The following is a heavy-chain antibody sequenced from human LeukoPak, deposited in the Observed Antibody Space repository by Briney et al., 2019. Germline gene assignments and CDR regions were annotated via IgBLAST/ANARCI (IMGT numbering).Heavy chain of an antibody. D-gene: IGHD4-17*01. V-gene: IGHV3-48*04. CDR3: ARVTRPLRSFAY. J-gene: IGHJ4*02. CDR2: ISSSGSTI. Sequence: GALRLSCAASGFTFSSYGMNWVRPAPGKGLEWVSYISSSGSTIYYADSVKGRFTISRDNAKNSLYLQMNSLRAEDTAVYYCARVTRPLRSFAYWGQGTLVTVSS. CDR1: GFTFSSYG.